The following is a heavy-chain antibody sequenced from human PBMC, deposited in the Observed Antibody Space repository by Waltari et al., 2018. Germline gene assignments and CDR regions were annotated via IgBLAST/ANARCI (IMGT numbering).Heavy chain of an antibody. Sequence: QVQLVQSGAEVKKPGASVKVSCKASGYTFTSYDINWVRQATGQGLEWMGWMNPNSGNTGYAQKFQGRVTITRNTSISTAYMELSSLRSEETAVYYCARTYYDFWGGWVSDYYYMDVWGKGTTVTVSS. CDR3: ARTYYDFWGGWVSDYYYMDV. J-gene: IGHJ6*03. V-gene: IGHV1-8*03. CDR2: MNPNSGNT. D-gene: IGHD3-3*01. CDR1: GYTFTSYD.